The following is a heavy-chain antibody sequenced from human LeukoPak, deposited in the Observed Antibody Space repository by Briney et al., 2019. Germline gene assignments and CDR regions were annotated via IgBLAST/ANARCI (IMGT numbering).Heavy chain of an antibody. V-gene: IGHV3-23*01. CDR1: GFSLSDYY. Sequence: PGGSLRLSCEASGFSLSDYYMDWVRQAPGKGLEWVSAISGSGGSTYYADSVKGRFTISRDNSKNTLYLQMNSLRAEDTAVYYCAKYVRGIAAAGIPGDAFDIWGQGTMVTVSS. CDR2: ISGSGGST. D-gene: IGHD6-13*01. J-gene: IGHJ3*02. CDR3: AKYVRGIAAAGIPGDAFDI.